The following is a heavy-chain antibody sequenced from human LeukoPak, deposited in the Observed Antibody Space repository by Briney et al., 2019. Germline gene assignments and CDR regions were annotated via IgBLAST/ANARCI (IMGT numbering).Heavy chain of an antibody. D-gene: IGHD4-23*01. J-gene: IGHJ4*02. V-gene: IGHV4-31*03. CDR2: IYYSGST. CDR1: GGSISSGGYY. Sequence: SQTLSLTRTVSGGSISSGGYYWSWIRQHPGKGLEWIGYIYYSGSTYYNPSLKSRVTISVDTSKNQFSLKLSSVTAADTAVYYCARARDYGGNLYYFDYWGQGTLVTVSS. CDR3: ARARDYGGNLYYFDY.